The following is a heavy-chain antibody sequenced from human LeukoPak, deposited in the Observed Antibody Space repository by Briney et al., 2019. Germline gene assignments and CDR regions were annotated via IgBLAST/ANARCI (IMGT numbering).Heavy chain of an antibody. CDR1: GYTLTNYN. Sequence: ASVKVSCKASGYTLTNYNISWVRQAPGQGLEWMGWINTYKGDTLYAQKLQGRVTMTADTSTNTAYMELKSLRFDDTAVYYCAREFGHCYGDNCFYFFDTWGQGFRVTVSS. V-gene: IGHV1-18*01. D-gene: IGHD4-23*01. CDR2: INTYKGDT. CDR3: AREFGHCYGDNCFYFFDT. J-gene: IGHJ4*02.